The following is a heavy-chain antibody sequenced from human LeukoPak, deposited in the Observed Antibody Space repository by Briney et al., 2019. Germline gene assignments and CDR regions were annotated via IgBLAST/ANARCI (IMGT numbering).Heavy chain of an antibody. V-gene: IGHV4-34*01. Sequence: SETLSLTCAVYGGSFSGYYWSWIRQPPGKGLEWSGEINHSGSTNYNPSLKSRVTISVDTSKNQFSLKLSSVTAADTAVYYCARDGGSYYYYYYYMDVWGKGTTVTVSS. CDR3: ARDGGSYYYYYYYMDV. D-gene: IGHD1-26*01. J-gene: IGHJ6*03. CDR1: GGSFSGYY. CDR2: INHSGST.